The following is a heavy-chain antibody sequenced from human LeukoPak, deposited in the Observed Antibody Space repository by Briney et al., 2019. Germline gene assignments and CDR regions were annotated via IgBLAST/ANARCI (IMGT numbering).Heavy chain of an antibody. CDR3: ARITAARLYAFDI. Sequence: SGPALVRPTQTLTLTCTFSGFSLSTSGMCVSWIRQPPGKALEWLARIDWDDDKYYSTSLKTRLTISKDTSKNQVVLTMTNMDPVDTATYYCARITAARLYAFDIWGQGTMVTVSS. V-gene: IGHV2-70*11. CDR1: GFSLSTSGMC. CDR2: IDWDDDK. J-gene: IGHJ3*02. D-gene: IGHD6-6*01.